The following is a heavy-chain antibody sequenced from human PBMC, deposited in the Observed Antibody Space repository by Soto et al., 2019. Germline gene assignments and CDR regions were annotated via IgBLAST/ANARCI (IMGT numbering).Heavy chain of an antibody. V-gene: IGHV3-53*01. D-gene: IGHD3-3*01. Sequence: GGSLRLSCAASGFTVSSNYMSWVRQAPGKGLEWVSVIYSGGSTYYADSVKGRFTISRDNSKNTLYLQMNSLRAEDTAGYYCARAGPDYDFWSGYYISPTSKPGDSSYYYGMDVWGQGTTVTVSS. J-gene: IGHJ6*02. CDR1: GFTVSSNY. CDR2: IYSGGST. CDR3: ARAGPDYDFWSGYYISPTSKPGDSSYYYGMDV.